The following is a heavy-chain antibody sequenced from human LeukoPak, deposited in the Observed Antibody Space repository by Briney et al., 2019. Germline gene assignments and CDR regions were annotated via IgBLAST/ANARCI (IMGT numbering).Heavy chain of an antibody. D-gene: IGHD2-2*01. Sequence: ASVTVSCKASGYTFTSYGISWVRQAPGQGLEWMGWISAYNGNTNYAQKLQGRVTMTTDTSTSTAYMELRSLRSDDTAVYYCARGLYCSSTSCYVGVYWGQGTLVTVSS. CDR1: GYTFTSYG. CDR2: ISAYNGNT. V-gene: IGHV1-18*01. CDR3: ARGLYCSSTSCYVGVY. J-gene: IGHJ4*02.